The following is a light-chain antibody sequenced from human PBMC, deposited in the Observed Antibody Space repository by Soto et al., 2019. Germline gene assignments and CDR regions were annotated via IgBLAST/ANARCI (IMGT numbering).Light chain of an antibody. Sequence: QSVLTQPASVSGSPGQSITISCTGTSSDVGGYNYVSWYQQHPGKAPKLIIYEVSNRPSGVSNRFSGSKSGNTASLTISGLQAEDEAAYYCSSFTSSSTVAFGGGTKLTVL. CDR3: SSFTSSSTVA. CDR2: EVS. CDR1: SSDVGGYNY. V-gene: IGLV2-14*01. J-gene: IGLJ2*01.